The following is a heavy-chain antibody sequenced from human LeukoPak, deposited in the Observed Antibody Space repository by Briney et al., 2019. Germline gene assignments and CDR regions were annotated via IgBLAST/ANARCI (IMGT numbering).Heavy chain of an antibody. CDR1: GFTFSRDE. D-gene: IGHD3-10*01. CDR2: ISGSGSKI. J-gene: IGHJ4*02. CDR3: ARILWFGELGSDY. V-gene: IGHV3-48*03. Sequence: PGGSLRLSCATSGFTFSRDEMNWVRQAPGKGLEWVSYISGSGSKIYYADSVKGRFTISRDNAKNSLYLQMNSLRAEDTAVYYCARILWFGELGSDYWGQGTLVTVSS.